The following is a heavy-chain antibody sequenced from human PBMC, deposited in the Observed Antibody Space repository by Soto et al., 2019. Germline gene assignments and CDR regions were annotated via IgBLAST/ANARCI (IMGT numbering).Heavy chain of an antibody. Sequence: PSETLSLTCAVFSASLGDHYWAWIRQSPDKGLEWIGEVQPSGSSDYNPSLKCRLTLSLDTSKNQFSLKVASVTAADTAGYFCARGKPSGYRFGPRNFFYYGLDVWGPGTTVTGSS. CDR2: VQPSGSS. CDR3: ARGKPSGYRFGPRNFFYYGLDV. J-gene: IGHJ6*02. V-gene: IGHV4-34*01. CDR1: SASLGDHY. D-gene: IGHD5-18*01.